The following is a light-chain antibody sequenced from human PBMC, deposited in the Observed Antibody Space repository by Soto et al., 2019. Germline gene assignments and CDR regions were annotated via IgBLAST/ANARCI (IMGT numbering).Light chain of an antibody. CDR1: QSVSSSY. CDR2: GAS. Sequence: TVVTEPPCRLPSLQGEGAHLSGRPSQSVSSSYLAWYQQKPGQAPRPLIYGASTRATGIPARFSGSGSGTEFTLTISSLQSEDFAVYYCQQYTGPPPTFGQGTRLEI. CDR3: QQYTGPPPT. V-gene: IGKV3-20*01. J-gene: IGKJ5*01.